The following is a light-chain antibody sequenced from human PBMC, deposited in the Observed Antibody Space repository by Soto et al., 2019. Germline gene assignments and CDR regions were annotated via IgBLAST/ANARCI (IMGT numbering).Light chain of an antibody. J-gene: IGLJ1*01. V-gene: IGLV1-40*01. CDR3: QSYDSSLSGFYV. CDR1: SSNIGAGYD. Sequence: SVLTQPPSVSGAPGPRVTISCTGSSSNIGAGYDVHWYQQLPGTAPKLLIYGNSNRPSGVPDRFSGSKSGTSASLAITGLQAEDEADYYCQSYDSSLSGFYVFGTGTKVTVL. CDR2: GNS.